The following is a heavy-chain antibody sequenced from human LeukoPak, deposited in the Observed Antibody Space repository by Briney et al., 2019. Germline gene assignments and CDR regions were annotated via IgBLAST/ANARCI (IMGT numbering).Heavy chain of an antibody. J-gene: IGHJ4*02. D-gene: IGHD6-13*01. CDR1: GYSFTTYW. V-gene: IGHV5-51*01. CDR2: IYPSDSDT. Sequence: GESLKISCKGSGYSFTTYWIGWVRQMSGKGLEWMGIIYPSDSDTRYNPSFQGHITISADKSSSTAYLQWSSLEASDTAMYYCAKAASRNAFLDYWGQGTLVTVSP. CDR3: AKAASRNAFLDY.